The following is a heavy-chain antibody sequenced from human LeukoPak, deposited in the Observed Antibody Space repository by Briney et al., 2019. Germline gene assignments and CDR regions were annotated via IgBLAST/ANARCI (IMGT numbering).Heavy chain of an antibody. V-gene: IGHV1-69*13. CDR3: AVVVSDYYFDY. Sequence: SVKVSCKASGGTFSSYAISWVRQAPGQGLEWMGGIIPIFGTANYAQKFQGRVTITADESTSTAYMELSSLRSEDTAVYYRAVVVSDYYFDYWGQGTLVTVSS. CDR1: GGTFSSYA. CDR2: IIPIFGTA. J-gene: IGHJ4*02. D-gene: IGHD2-2*01.